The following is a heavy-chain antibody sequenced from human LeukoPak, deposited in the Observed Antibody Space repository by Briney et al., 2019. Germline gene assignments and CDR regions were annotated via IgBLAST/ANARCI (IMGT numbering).Heavy chain of an antibody. CDR3: ASYDYGDLGYAFDI. V-gene: IGHV1-69*04. CDR2: IIPILGIA. D-gene: IGHD4-17*01. Sequence: GASVKVSCKASGGTFSSYAISWVRQAPGQGLEWMGRIIPILGIANYAQKFQGRVTITADKSTSTAYMELSSLRSEDTAVYYCASYDYGDLGYAFDIWGQGTMVTVSS. CDR1: GGTFSSYA. J-gene: IGHJ3*02.